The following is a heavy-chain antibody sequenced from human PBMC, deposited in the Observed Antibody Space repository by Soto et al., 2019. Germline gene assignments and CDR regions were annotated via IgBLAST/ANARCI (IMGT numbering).Heavy chain of an antibody. CDR1: GFTFSSYS. V-gene: IGHV3-21*01. CDR3: AREVLRYFDWFPWYFDY. CDR2: ISSSSSYI. J-gene: IGHJ4*02. D-gene: IGHD3-9*01. Sequence: GGSLRLSCAASGFTFSSYSMNWVRQAPGKGLEWVSSISSSSSYIYYADSVKGRFTISRDNAKNSLYLQMNSLRAEDTAVYYCAREVLRYFDWFPWYFDYWGQGTLVTVSS.